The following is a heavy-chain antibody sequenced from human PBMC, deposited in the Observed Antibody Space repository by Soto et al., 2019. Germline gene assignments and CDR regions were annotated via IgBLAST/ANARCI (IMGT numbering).Heavy chain of an antibody. CDR1: GYTFFTYD. CDR2: ISTYSGDT. V-gene: IGHV1-18*01. J-gene: IGHJ5*02. Sequence: QVHLVQSGVEVKTPGASVKVSCQASGYTFFTYDISWVRQAPGQGLEWMGWISTYSGDTKYAQKFQGRVTMTTDTSTNTAYLELSSLRSDDTAVYYCERHHGPTTSENWFDPWGQGTLVTVSS. CDR3: ERHHGPTTSENWFDP. D-gene: IGHD5-12*01.